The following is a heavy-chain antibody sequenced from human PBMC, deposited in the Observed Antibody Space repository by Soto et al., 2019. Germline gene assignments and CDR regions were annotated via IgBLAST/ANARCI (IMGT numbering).Heavy chain of an antibody. CDR2: IFYSGTT. V-gene: IGHV4-30-4*01. CDR1: GDSISSADYY. CDR3: ANGHSSGWYSSLYYYGMDV. D-gene: IGHD6-19*01. J-gene: IGHJ6*02. Sequence: PSETLSLTCTVSGDSISSADYYWSWIRQTPGKGLEWIGHIFYSGTTYYNPSLKSRLTISVDTSKNHFSLRLTSVTAADTAVYYCANGHSSGWYSSLYYYGMDVWGQGTTVTVSS.